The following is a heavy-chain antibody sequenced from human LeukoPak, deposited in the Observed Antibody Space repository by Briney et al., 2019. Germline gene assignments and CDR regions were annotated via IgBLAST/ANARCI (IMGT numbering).Heavy chain of an antibody. D-gene: IGHD5-24*01. CDR1: GGSISSYY. J-gene: IGHJ3*02. Sequence: SETLSLTFTVSGGSISSYYWSWIRQPPGKGLEWIGYIYYSGSTNYNPSLKSRVTISVDTSKNQFSLKLSSVTAADTAVYYCARITSWLQFAFDIWGQGTMVTVSS. CDR2: IYYSGST. CDR3: ARITSWLQFAFDI. V-gene: IGHV4-59*01.